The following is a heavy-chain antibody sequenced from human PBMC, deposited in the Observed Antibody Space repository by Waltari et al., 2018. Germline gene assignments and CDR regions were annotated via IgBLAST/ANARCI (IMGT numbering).Heavy chain of an antibody. CDR2: INTDGSIT. CDR1: GFPFVYYW. CDR3: ARDGIAGSQAY. V-gene: IGHV3-74*01. Sequence: EVQVVESGGGLVQPGGSRELSCAPSGFPFVYYWMHWVRQVPGKRPVWVSRINTDGSITTYVDSVKGRFIVSRDNARNTLYLQMNSLRAEDTAVYYCARDGIAGSQAYWGQGTLVTVSS. J-gene: IGHJ4*02. D-gene: IGHD2-21*01.